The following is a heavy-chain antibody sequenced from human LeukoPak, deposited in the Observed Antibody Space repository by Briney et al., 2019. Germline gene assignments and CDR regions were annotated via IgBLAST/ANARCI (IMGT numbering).Heavy chain of an antibody. J-gene: IGHJ4*02. CDR3: ARNRDGYNSFDH. D-gene: IGHD5-24*01. V-gene: IGHV4-31*03. CDR2: IYYSGSS. CDR1: GGSINNGGYY. Sequence: SETLPLTCTVSGGSINNGGYYWSWIRQHPGKGLEWIGYIYYSGSSYYNPSLRSRVTISVDTSKNHFSLKLSSVTAADTAVYYCARNRDGYNSFDHWGQGTLVTVSS.